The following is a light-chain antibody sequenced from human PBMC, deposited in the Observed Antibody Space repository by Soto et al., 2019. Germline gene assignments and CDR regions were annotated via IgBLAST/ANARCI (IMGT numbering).Light chain of an antibody. J-gene: IGKJ1*01. CDR3: LQDINYPWT. CDR2: GAS. Sequence: EIVLTQSPGTLSLSPGERATLSCRASQSVTSNYLAWFQQKPGQAPRVLIYGASSRATGVPDRFSGSGSGTDFTLTISSLQPEDSATYYCLQDINYPWTFGQGTKVEIK. CDR1: QSVTSNY. V-gene: IGKV3-20*01.